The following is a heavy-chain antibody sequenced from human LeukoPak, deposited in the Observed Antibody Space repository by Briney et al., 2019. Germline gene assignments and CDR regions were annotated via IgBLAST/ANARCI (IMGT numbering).Heavy chain of an antibody. CDR1: GFTFSSYS. D-gene: IGHD3-10*01. V-gene: IGHV3-21*01. CDR2: ISSSSNYV. CDR3: ARDIYGSGSYYAY. J-gene: IGHJ4*02. Sequence: GGSLRLSCAASGFTFSSYSMNWVRQAPGKGLEWVSSISSSSNYVYYADSVKGRFTISRDNAKNSLYLQMNSLRAEDTAVYYCARDIYGSGSYYAYWGQGTLVTVSS.